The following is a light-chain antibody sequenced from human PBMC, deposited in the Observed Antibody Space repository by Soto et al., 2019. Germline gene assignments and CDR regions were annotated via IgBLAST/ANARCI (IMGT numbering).Light chain of an antibody. V-gene: IGLV2-11*01. J-gene: IGLJ1*01. Sequence: QSVLTQPRSVSGSPGQSVTISCTGTSSDVGGYNYVSWYQQHPGKAPKLMIYDVSKRPSGVPDRFSGSKSGNTASLTISGLQAEDEADYYCCSYAGSYILLYLFGTGTKVTVL. CDR2: DVS. CDR1: SSDVGGYNY. CDR3: CSYAGSYILLYL.